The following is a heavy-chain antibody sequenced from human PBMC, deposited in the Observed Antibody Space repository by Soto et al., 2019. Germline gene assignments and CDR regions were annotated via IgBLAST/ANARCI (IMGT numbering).Heavy chain of an antibody. V-gene: IGHV3-73*01. J-gene: IGHJ6*03. Sequence: GGSLRLSSAASGFTFSGSAMHWVRQASGKGLEWVGRFRSKANSYATAYAASVKGRFTISRDDSKNTAYLQMNSLKTEDTAVYYCTRPYSGYDPARPFYYYYYMDVWGKGTTVTVSS. CDR1: GFTFSGSA. CDR3: TRPYSGYDPARPFYYYYYMDV. CDR2: FRSKANSYAT. D-gene: IGHD5-12*01.